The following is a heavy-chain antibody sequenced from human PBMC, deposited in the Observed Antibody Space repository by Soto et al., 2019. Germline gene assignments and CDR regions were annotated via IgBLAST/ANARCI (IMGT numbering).Heavy chain of an antibody. CDR2: ISGSGGST. CDR1: GFTFSSYA. J-gene: IGHJ6*02. D-gene: IGHD5-12*01. V-gene: IGHV3-23*01. Sequence: PGGSLRLSCAASGFTFSSYAMSWVRQAPGKGLEWVSAISGSGGSTYYADSVKGRFTISRDNSKNTLYLQMNSLRAEDTAVYYCAKRRYSGYDSDYYYYYGVDVWGQGTTVTVSS. CDR3: AKRRYSGYDSDYYYYYGVDV.